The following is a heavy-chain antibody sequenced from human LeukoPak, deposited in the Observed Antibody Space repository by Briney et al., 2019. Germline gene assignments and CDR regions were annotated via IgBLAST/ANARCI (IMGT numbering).Heavy chain of an antibody. V-gene: IGHV3-7*05. CDR2: RKDDESEK. CDR3: ARDRDWVTDY. Sequence: GGSLRLPCAASGFTFSNYWMSWVRQAPGKGLEWVATRKDDESEKYYVDSVKGRFTVSRDNAKNSLYLQMNSLRAEDTAVYYCARDRDWVTDYWGQGTLVTVSS. D-gene: IGHD3-9*01. J-gene: IGHJ4*02. CDR1: GFTFSNYW.